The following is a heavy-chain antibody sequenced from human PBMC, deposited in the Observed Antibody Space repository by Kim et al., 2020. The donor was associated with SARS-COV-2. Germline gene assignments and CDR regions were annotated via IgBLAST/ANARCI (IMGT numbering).Heavy chain of an antibody. D-gene: IGHD3-9*01. CDR3: LGYFDWLLSTYYFDY. V-gene: IGHV3-23*01. J-gene: IGHJ4*02. Sequence: DSVKGRFTISRDNSKNTLYLQMNSLRAEDTAVYYCLGYFDWLLSTYYFDYWGQGTLVTVSS.